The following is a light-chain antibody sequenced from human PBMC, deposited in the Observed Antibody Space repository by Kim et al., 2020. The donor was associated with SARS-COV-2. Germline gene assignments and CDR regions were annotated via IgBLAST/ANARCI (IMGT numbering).Light chain of an antibody. CDR1: QSVSSSY. J-gene: IGKJ2*01. V-gene: IGKV3-20*01. Sequence: EIVLTQSPGTLSLSPGERATLSCRASQSVSSSYLAWYQQKPGRAPRLLIYGASSRATGIPDRFSGSGSGTDFTLTISRLEPEDFAVYYCQQYGSSPGYTFGQGTKLEI. CDR2: GAS. CDR3: QQYGSSPGYT.